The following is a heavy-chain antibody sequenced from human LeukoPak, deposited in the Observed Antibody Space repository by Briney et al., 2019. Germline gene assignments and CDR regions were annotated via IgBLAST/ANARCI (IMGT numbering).Heavy chain of an antibody. CDR3: ARSGASLGGYGFDT. CDR1: GGSISNYH. J-gene: IGHJ3*02. CDR2: IYYSGGTNY. V-gene: IGHV4-59*01. D-gene: IGHD3-16*01. Sequence: KPSETLSLTCTVSGGSISNYHWSWIRQPPGKGLEWIGHIYYSGGTNYNYNPSLKSRVTLSVDTSKNQFSLKLTSVTAADTAVYYCARSGASLGGYGFDTWGQGTMVTVSS.